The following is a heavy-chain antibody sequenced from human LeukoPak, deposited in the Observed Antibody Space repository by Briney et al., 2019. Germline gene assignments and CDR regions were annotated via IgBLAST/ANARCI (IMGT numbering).Heavy chain of an antibody. CDR1: GYTFTSYG. CDR3: AREDEYSSSYYFDY. D-gene: IGHD6-6*01. V-gene: IGHV1-18*01. Sequence: ASVKVSCKASGYTFTSYGISWVRQAPGQGLEWMGWISAYNGNTNYAQKLQGRVTMTTDTSTSTAYMELRSLRSDDTAVYYCAREDEYSSSYYFDYWGQGTLVTVSS. J-gene: IGHJ4*02. CDR2: ISAYNGNT.